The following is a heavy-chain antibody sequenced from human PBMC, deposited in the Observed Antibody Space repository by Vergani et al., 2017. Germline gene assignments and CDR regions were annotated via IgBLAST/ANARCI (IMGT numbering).Heavy chain of an antibody. CDR1: GYTFTNYG. J-gene: IGHJ4*02. D-gene: IGHD4-17*01. CDR2: ISAYNGDT. Sequence: QVQLVQSGAEVKKPGASVKVSCKTSGYTFTNYGISWVRQAPGQGLEWMGWISAYNGDTKYAQKLQGRVTMTRDTSTSTGYMELRSLRSDDTAVYYCARVHGDYAPAGDCRIDWGQGTLVTVSS. V-gene: IGHV1-18*01. CDR3: ARVHGDYAPAGDCRID.